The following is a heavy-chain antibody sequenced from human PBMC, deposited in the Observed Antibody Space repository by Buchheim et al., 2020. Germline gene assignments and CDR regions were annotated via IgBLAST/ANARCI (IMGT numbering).Heavy chain of an antibody. J-gene: IGHJ4*02. CDR2: ISSSGSTI. V-gene: IGHV3-48*03. D-gene: IGHD1-26*01. CDR3: ARVMRWEPIPDY. Sequence: EVQLVESGGGLVQPGGSLRLSCAASGFTFSSCEMNWVRQAPGKGLEWVSYISSSGSTIYYADSVKGRFTISRDNAKNSLYLQMNSLRAEDTAVYYCARVMRWEPIPDYWGQGTL. CDR1: GFTFSSCE.